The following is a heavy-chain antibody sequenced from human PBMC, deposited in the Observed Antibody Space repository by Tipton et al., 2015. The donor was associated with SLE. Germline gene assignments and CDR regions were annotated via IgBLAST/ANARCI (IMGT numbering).Heavy chain of an antibody. J-gene: IGHJ3*02. CDR3: ARSDYYDSSGYYSYAFDI. V-gene: IGHV4-59*11. D-gene: IGHD3-22*01. CDR2: IYNSGSG. CDR1: GGSISSHY. Sequence: TLSLTCTVSGGSISSHYWSWIRQPPGKGLEWIGYIYNSGSGNYNPSLKSRLTLSVATSKNQFSLKLSSVSAADTAVYYCARSDYYDSSGYYSYAFDIWGQGPMVTVSS.